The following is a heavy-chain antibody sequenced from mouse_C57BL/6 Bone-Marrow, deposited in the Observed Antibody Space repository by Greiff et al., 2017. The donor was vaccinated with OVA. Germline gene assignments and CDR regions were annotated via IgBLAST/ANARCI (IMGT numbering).Heavy chain of an antibody. J-gene: IGHJ4*01. CDR2: IRSKSNNYAT. CDR1: GFSFNTYA. CDR3: VRFIKNYYAMDY. Sequence: DVQLVESGGGLVQPKGSLKLSCAASGFSFNTYAMNWVRQAPGKGLEWVARIRSKSNNYATYYADSVKDRFTISRDDSESMLYLQMNNLKTEDTAMYYCVRFIKNYYAMDYWGQGTSVTVSS. D-gene: IGHD1-1*01. V-gene: IGHV10-1*01.